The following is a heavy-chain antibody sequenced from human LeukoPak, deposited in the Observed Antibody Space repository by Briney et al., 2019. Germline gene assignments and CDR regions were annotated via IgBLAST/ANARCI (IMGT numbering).Heavy chain of an antibody. V-gene: IGHV3-23*01. CDR2: ISASGENT. J-gene: IGHJ4*02. D-gene: IGHD6-19*01. CDR1: GFTFGSYV. Sequence: PGGSLRLSCAASGFTFGSYVMGWVRQALGKGLEWVSVISASGENTYYADSVKGRFTISRDNSKNTLSMQMHSLRAEDTAVYFCAKSVVVAGADYFDYWGQGTLVTVSS. CDR3: AKSVVVAGADYFDY.